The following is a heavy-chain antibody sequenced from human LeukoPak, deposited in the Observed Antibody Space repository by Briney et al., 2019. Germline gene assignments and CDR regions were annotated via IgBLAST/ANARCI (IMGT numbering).Heavy chain of an antibody. CDR3: ARVGTGTSYFDY. Sequence: GGSLRLSCAASGFTFSSYSMSWVRQAPGKGLEWVANIKQDGSEKYYVDSVKGRFTISRDNAKNSLYLQMNSLRAEDTAVYYCARVGTGTSYFDYWGQGTLVTVSS. J-gene: IGHJ4*02. CDR2: IKQDGSEK. V-gene: IGHV3-7*01. CDR1: GFTFSSYS. D-gene: IGHD1-1*01.